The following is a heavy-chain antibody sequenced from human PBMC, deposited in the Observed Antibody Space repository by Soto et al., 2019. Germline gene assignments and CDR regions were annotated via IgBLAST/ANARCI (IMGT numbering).Heavy chain of an antibody. D-gene: IGHD4-17*01. CDR3: ARENGDYVGDAFDI. J-gene: IGHJ3*02. CDR1: GFTFSSYG. V-gene: IGHV3-33*01. Sequence: QVQLVESGGGVVQPGRSLRLSCAASGFTFSSYGMHWVRQAPGKGLEWVAVIWYDGSNKYYADSVKGRFTISRDNSKNTLYRQMNILRAEDTAVYYCARENGDYVGDAFDIWGQGTMVTVSS. CDR2: IWYDGSNK.